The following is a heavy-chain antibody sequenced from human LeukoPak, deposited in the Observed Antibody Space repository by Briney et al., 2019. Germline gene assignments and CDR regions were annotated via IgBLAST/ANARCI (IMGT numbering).Heavy chain of an antibody. Sequence: GGSLRLSCAASGFTFSSYSMNWVRQAPGKGLEWVSYISSSSSTIYYADSVKGRFTISRDNAKNSLYLRMNSLRDEDTAVYYCARAVEYSSSGYYYYGMDVWGQGTTVTVSS. CDR1: GFTFSSYS. J-gene: IGHJ6*02. V-gene: IGHV3-48*02. CDR3: ARAVEYSSSGYYYYGMDV. D-gene: IGHD6-6*01. CDR2: ISSSSSTI.